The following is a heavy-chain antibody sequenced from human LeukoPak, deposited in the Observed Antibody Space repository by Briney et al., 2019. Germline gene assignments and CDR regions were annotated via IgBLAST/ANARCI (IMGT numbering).Heavy chain of an antibody. Sequence: ARPVRLSCAASGFTFSSYGMHWVRQAPGKGLEWVAVISYDGSNKYYADSVKGRFTISRGNSKNTLYLQMNILRAEDTAEYYCAKDHSSGWETRLDYWGQGSLASVSS. V-gene: IGHV3-30*18. CDR1: GFTFSSYG. CDR2: ISYDGSNK. D-gene: IGHD6-19*01. J-gene: IGHJ4*02. CDR3: AKDHSSGWETRLDY.